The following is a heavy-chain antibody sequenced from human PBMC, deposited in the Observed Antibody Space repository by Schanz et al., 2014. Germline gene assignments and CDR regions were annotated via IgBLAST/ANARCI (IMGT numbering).Heavy chain of an antibody. Sequence: EVQLLESGGGLVQPGGSLRLSCAGSGFTFSSYAMSWVRQTPGKGLEWVSYVSSNNIYTKYADSVRGRFTISRDNAKNSLFLQMNSLRADDTAVYYCARLDSSSWYPRYWGQGTLVTVSS. V-gene: IGHV3-48*04. CDR2: VSSNNIYT. J-gene: IGHJ4*02. D-gene: IGHD6-13*01. CDR1: GFTFSSYA. CDR3: ARLDSSSWYPRY.